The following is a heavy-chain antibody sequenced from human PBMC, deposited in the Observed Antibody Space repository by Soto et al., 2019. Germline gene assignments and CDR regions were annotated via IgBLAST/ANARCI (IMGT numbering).Heavy chain of an antibody. V-gene: IGHV4-39*01. Sequence: SETLSLTCTVCGGCISSSSYDWGWISQPPGKGLEWIGSIYYSGSTYYNPSLKSRVTISVDTSKNQFSLKLSSVTAADTAVYYCARHGARFGSSWYYWGQGTLVTVSS. CDR1: GGCISSSSYD. CDR3: ARHGARFGSSWYY. CDR2: IYYSGST. D-gene: IGHD6-13*01. J-gene: IGHJ4*02.